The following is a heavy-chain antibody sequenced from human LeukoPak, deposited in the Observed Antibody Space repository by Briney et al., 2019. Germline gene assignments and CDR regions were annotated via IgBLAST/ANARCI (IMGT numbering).Heavy chain of an antibody. V-gene: IGHV3-21*01. J-gene: IGHJ3*02. CDR2: ISSSSSDI. CDR1: GFTFSSYS. D-gene: IGHD3-3*01. CDR3: ARARALEWLSNDAFDI. Sequence: PGGSLRLSCAAFGFTFSSYSMNWVGQAPGKGLEGVSSISSSSSDIFYAASVKGRFTISRDNAQNPLYLQMNSLRADDTGVYCCARARALEWLSNDAFDIWGQGPMVTVSS.